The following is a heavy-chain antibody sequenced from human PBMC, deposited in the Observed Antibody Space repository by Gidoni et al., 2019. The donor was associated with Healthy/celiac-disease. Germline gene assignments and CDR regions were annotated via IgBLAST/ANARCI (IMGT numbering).Heavy chain of an antibody. V-gene: IGHV3-21*01. Sequence: EVQLVESGGGLVKPGGSLRLSCAAYGFTFSSYSMTWVRQAPGKGLEWVSSISSSSSYIYYADSVKGRFTISRDNAKNSLYLQMNSLRAEDTAVYYCARAYDSSGYTLYYYYYGMDVWGQGTTVTVSS. J-gene: IGHJ6*02. CDR3: ARAYDSSGYTLYYYYYGMDV. CDR1: GFTFSSYS. CDR2: ISSSSSYI. D-gene: IGHD3-22*01.